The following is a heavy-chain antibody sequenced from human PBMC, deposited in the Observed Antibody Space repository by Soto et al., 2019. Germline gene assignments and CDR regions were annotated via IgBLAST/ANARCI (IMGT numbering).Heavy chain of an antibody. V-gene: IGHV3-48*01. CDR3: ARPLTGLMNDAFDI. D-gene: IGHD3-9*01. Sequence: EVQLVESGGGLVQPGGSLRLSCAASGFTFSSYSMNWVRQAPGKGLEWVSYISSSSSTIYYADSVKGRFTISRDNAKNSLYLQMNSLRAEDTAVYYCARPLTGLMNDAFDIWGQGTMVTVSS. CDR2: ISSSSSTI. J-gene: IGHJ3*02. CDR1: GFTFSSYS.